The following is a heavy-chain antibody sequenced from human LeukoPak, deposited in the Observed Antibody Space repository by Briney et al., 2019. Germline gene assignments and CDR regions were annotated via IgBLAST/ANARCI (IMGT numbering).Heavy chain of an antibody. J-gene: IGHJ5*02. CDR3: GKDRSSSGGNWFDP. CDR1: GFTFSSYG. Sequence: GGSLRLSCVASGFTFSSYGMHWVRQAPGKGLEWVAVTSYDGIKTYYADSVKGRFTISRDNSKNTLYLQMNSLRGEDTAVYYCGKDRSSSGGNWFDPWGQGTLVTVCS. D-gene: IGHD6-6*01. V-gene: IGHV3-30*18. CDR2: TSYDGIKT.